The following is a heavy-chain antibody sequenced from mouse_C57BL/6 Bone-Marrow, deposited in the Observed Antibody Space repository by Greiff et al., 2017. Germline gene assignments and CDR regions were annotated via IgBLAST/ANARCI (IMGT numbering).Heavy chain of an antibody. Sequence: QVQLQQSGAELVKPGASVKLSCKASGYTFTEYTIHWVKQRSGQGLEWIGWFYPGSGSIKYDEKFKDKATLTADKSSSTVYMELSRLASEASAVYFSARHEDVYYGFYFDYWGQGTTLTVSS. CDR3: ARHEDVYYGFYFDY. J-gene: IGHJ2*01. CDR1: GYTFTEYT. D-gene: IGHD1-1*01. CDR2: FYPGSGSI. V-gene: IGHV1-62-2*01.